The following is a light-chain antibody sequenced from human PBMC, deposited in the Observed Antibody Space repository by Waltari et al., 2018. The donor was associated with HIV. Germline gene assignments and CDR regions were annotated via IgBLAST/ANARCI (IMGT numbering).Light chain of an antibody. CDR3: QQGYSSPYT. CDR2: AAS. CDR1: QSLSTY. J-gene: IGKJ2*01. Sequence: DIQMTQSPSSLSASVGDRVIITSRASQSLSTYLNWYQQKPGKAPKLLIYAASNLQSGVPSGFSGGGSGADFTLTISSLQPEDFATYYCQQGYSSPYTFGQGTKLEIK. V-gene: IGKV1-39*01.